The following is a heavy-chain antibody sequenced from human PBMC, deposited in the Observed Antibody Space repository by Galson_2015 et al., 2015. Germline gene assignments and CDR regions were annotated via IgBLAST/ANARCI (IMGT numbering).Heavy chain of an antibody. V-gene: IGHV3-30-3*01. CDR3: ARKYYLGARRSSYCGMDV. CDR2: ISYAGGHR. D-gene: IGHD3-10*01. Sequence: SLRLSCAGSGFTFSISGMHWVRQAPGKGLEWVALISYAGGHRHDADSVKGRFNITRDNSKDELYLQMDRQRTEDTAVYYCARKYYLGARRSSYCGMDVWGQGTTVTVSS. J-gene: IGHJ6*02. CDR1: GFTFSISG.